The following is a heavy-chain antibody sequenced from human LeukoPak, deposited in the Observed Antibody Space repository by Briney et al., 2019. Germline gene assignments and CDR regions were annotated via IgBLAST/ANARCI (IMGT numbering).Heavy chain of an antibody. D-gene: IGHD5-12*01. Sequence: PGRSLRLSCAASGFTFSSYGMHWVRQAPGKGLEWVAVISYDGSNKYYADSVKGRFTISRGNSKNTLYLQMNSLRAEDTAVYYCAKDRFPSGGYNWFDPWGQGTLVTVSS. V-gene: IGHV3-30*18. CDR2: ISYDGSNK. J-gene: IGHJ5*02. CDR3: AKDRFPSGGYNWFDP. CDR1: GFTFSSYG.